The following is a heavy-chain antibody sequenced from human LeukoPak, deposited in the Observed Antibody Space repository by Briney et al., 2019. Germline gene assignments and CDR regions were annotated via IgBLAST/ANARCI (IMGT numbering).Heavy chain of an antibody. Sequence: GGSLTLSCAASGFTFSSYWMHWVRQGPGKGLVWVSRISSDGRTTSYADSVKGRFTISRDNAKNTLYLQMNRLKVGDTAVYYCARDSRYYYDSRNYDNVAFDMWGQGTMVTVSS. D-gene: IGHD3-10*01. CDR3: ARDSRYYYDSRNYDNVAFDM. CDR2: ISSDGRTT. CDR1: GFTFSSYW. J-gene: IGHJ3*02. V-gene: IGHV3-74*01.